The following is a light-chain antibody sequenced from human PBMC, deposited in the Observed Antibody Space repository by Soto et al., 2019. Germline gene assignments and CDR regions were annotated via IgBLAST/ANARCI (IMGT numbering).Light chain of an antibody. CDR3: QQYGNTHLT. J-gene: IGKJ4*01. V-gene: IGKV3-20*01. CDR1: QSVGSSY. CDR2: GAS. Sequence: EIVWTQSPGTLSLSPGERVALTCRASQSVGSSYLAWYQQKPGQAPRLLIYGASSRATGIPDRCSGSGSGTEFTLTISRLEPEYFEVYYCQQYGNTHLTFGGGTKVYIK.